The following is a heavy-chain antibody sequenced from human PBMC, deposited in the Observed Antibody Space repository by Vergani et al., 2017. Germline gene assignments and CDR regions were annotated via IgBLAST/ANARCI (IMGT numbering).Heavy chain of an antibody. CDR3: ARSIVVVTAAMSFDP. D-gene: IGHD2-2*01. CDR1: GYSFTSYW. J-gene: IGHJ5*01. Sequence: EVQLVQSGAEVKKPGESLKISCKGSGYSFTSYWIGWVRQMPGKGLEWMGIIYPGDSDTRYSPSFQGQVTISADKSISTAYLQWSSLKASDTAMYYCARSIVVVTAAMSFDPWGQGILVIVSS. V-gene: IGHV5-51*03. CDR2: IYPGDSDT.